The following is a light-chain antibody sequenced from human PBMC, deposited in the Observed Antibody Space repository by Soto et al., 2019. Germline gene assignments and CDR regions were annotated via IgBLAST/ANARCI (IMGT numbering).Light chain of an antibody. J-gene: IGKJ3*01. CDR2: GAS. V-gene: IGKV3-20*01. Sequence: EIVLTQSPGTLSLSPGERATLSCRASQSVSTTYLAWYQQKPGQAPRLLIYGASSRATGVPDRFSGSGSGTDFTLTISRLEPEDFAVYYCQQYDTSPFAFGPGNNVDIK. CDR3: QQYDTSPFA. CDR1: QSVSTTY.